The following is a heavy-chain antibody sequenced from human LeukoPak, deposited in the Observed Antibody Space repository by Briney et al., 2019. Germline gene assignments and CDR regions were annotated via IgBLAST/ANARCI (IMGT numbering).Heavy chain of an antibody. J-gene: IGHJ4*02. Sequence: GGSLRLSCAGSGFNFSYYEMFWVRQAPGKGLEWVSAISGSGGSTYYADSVKGRFTISRDNSKNTLYLQMNSLRAEDTAVYYCAKDLEEWFGESLYFDYWGQGTLVTVSS. CDR2: ISGSGGST. V-gene: IGHV3-23*01. CDR1: GFNFSYYE. D-gene: IGHD3-10*01. CDR3: AKDLEEWFGESLYFDY.